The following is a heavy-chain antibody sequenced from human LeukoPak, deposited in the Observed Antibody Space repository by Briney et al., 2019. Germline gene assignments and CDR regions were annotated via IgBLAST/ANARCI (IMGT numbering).Heavy chain of an antibody. Sequence: PSETLSLTCAVYGGSFSGYYWSWIRQPPGKGLEWIGEINHSGSTNYNPSLKSRVTISVDTSKNQFSLKLSSVTAADTAVYYRARGRGRSPLWLVSTPLYFDYWGQGTLVTVSS. V-gene: IGHV4-34*01. CDR2: INHSGST. CDR3: ARGRGRSPLWLVSTPLYFDY. D-gene: IGHD5-18*01. J-gene: IGHJ4*02. CDR1: GGSFSGYY.